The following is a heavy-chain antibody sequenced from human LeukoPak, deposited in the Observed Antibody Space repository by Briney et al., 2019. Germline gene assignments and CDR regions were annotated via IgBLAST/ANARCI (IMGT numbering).Heavy chain of an antibody. J-gene: IGHJ4*02. CDR1: GYTFSGYY. Sequence: ASVKVSCKASGYTFSGYYMHWVRQAPGQGLEWMGWINPDSGGTNYGQNFQGRVTMTRDTAINTAYMELSRLRSEDTAVYYCVRGYYDLSGYYRVDYFDYWGQGTLVTVSS. CDR3: VRGYYDLSGYYRVDYFDY. V-gene: IGHV1-2*02. D-gene: IGHD3-22*01. CDR2: INPDSGGT.